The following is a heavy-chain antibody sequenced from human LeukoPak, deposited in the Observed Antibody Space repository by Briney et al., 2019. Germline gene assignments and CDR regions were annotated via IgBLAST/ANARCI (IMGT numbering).Heavy chain of an antibody. CDR2: ISTGGQTI. CDR1: GFTFNSYS. Sequence: GGSLRLSCAASGFTFNSYSMNWVRQPPGKGLERISYISTGGQTIYYADSVEGRFTISRDNAKKSLYLQMNSLRAEDTAVYYCARGPPLFDPWGQGTLVTVSS. CDR3: ARGPPLFDP. J-gene: IGHJ5*02. V-gene: IGHV3-48*01.